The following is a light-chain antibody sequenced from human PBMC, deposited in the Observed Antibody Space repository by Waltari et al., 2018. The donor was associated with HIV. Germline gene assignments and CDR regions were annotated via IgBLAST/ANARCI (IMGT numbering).Light chain of an antibody. CDR1: NSNVGISY. CDR2: GIN. CDR3: AAWDYSLSGWV. Sequence: QSVLTQPPSASGTPGQRVTLSCSGSNSNVGISYVSWYQQRPGTTPKLVIYGINPLPSGVPDRFSGSKSGTSVSLVISGIRSEDEADYYCAAWDYSLSGWVFGGGTKLTVL. J-gene: IGLJ3*02. V-gene: IGLV1-47*01.